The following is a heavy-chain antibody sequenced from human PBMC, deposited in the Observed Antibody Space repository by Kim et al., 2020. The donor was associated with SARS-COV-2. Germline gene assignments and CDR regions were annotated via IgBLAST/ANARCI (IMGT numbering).Heavy chain of an antibody. CDR3: ARDYYGSGSPFYYYYYGMDV. CDR2: IKQDGSEK. V-gene: IGHV3-7*03. D-gene: IGHD3-10*01. CDR1: GFTFSSYW. Sequence: GGSLRLSCAASGFTFSSYWMSWVRQAPGKGLEWVANIKQDGSEKYYVDSVKGRFTISRDNAKNSLYLQMNSLRAEDTAVYYCARDYYGSGSPFYYYYYGMDVWGQGTTVTVSS. J-gene: IGHJ6*02.